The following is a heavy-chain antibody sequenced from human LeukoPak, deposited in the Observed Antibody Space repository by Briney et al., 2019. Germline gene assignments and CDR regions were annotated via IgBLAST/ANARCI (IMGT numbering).Heavy chain of an antibody. CDR2: ISYDGSNK. V-gene: IGHV3-30-3*01. CDR1: GFTFSSYA. CDR3: AREGLVVPAAIPGGFDY. Sequence: GGSLRLSCTASGFTFSSYAMHWVRQAPGKGLEWVAVISYDGSNKYYADSVKGRFTISRDNSKNTLYLQMNSLRAEDTAVYYCAREGLVVPAAIPGGFDYWGQGTLVTVSS. D-gene: IGHD2-2*02. J-gene: IGHJ4*02.